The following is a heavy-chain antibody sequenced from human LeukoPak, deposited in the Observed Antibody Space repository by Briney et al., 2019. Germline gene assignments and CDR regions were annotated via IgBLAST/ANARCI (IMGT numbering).Heavy chain of an antibody. CDR3: AKDWSGTITMVRGVPDY. D-gene: IGHD3-10*01. J-gene: IGHJ4*02. V-gene: IGHV3-23*01. CDR2: ISGSGGST. Sequence: PGGSLRLSCAASGFTFSSYAMSWVRQAPGKGLEWVSAISGSGGSTYYADSVKGRFTISRDNSKNTLYLQMNSLRAEDTAVYYCAKDWSGTITMVRGVPDYWGQGTLVTVSS. CDR1: GFTFSSYA.